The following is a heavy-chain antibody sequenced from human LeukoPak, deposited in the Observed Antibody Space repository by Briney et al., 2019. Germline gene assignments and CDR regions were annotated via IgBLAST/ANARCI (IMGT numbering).Heavy chain of an antibody. D-gene: IGHD5-18*01. Sequence: GGSLRLSCAASGFTFASYAMTWVRQAPGKGLEWVSAVSGSGGSTYSADSVKGRFTISRDNSKNTLYLQINSLRAEDTAVYYCARDGTAMVITNGYFDYWGQGTLVTVSS. CDR3: ARDGTAMVITNGYFDY. V-gene: IGHV3-23*01. CDR2: VSGSGGST. J-gene: IGHJ4*02. CDR1: GFTFASYA.